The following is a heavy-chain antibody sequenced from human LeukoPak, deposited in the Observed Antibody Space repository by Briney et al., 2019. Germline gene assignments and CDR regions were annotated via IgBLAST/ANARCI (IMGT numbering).Heavy chain of an antibody. CDR1: GYTFTSYG. CDR3: ARDVYYDSSGYRNWFDP. V-gene: IGHV1-18*01. Sequence: ASVKVSCKASGYTFTSYGISWVRQAPGQGLEWMGWIGAYNGNTNYAQKLQGRVTITTDTSTSTAYMELRSLRSDDTAVYYCARDVYYDSSGYRNWFDPWGQGTLVTVSS. J-gene: IGHJ5*02. D-gene: IGHD3-22*01. CDR2: IGAYNGNT.